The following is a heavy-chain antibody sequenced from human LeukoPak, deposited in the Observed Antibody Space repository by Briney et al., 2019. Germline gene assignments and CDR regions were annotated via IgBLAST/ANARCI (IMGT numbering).Heavy chain of an antibody. D-gene: IGHD4-17*01. CDR2: INPNSGGT. CDR1: GYTFTGYY. V-gene: IGHV1-2*02. J-gene: IGHJ2*01. CDR3: ARGGSTVTTARNWYFDL. Sequence: GASVKVSCKASGYTFTGYYMHWVRQAPGQGLEWMGWINPNSGGTNYAQKFQGRVTMTRDTSISTAYMELSRLRSDDTAVYYCARGGSTVTTARNWYFDLWGRGTLVTVSS.